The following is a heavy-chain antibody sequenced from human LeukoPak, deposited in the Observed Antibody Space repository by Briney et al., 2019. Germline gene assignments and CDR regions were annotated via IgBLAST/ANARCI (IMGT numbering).Heavy chain of an antibody. V-gene: IGHV4-39*07. CDR1: RGSISRTSYS. CDR3: ARLRFYYDSSGYNYFDY. D-gene: IGHD3-22*01. CDR2: IYYTGTA. J-gene: IGHJ4*02. Sequence: SDTLSLTCSVSRGSISRTSYSWGWIRQPPGKGLEWIGNIYYTGTAYHNPSLKSRVTISLDTSKSHFSLNLSSVTAADTAIYYCARLRFYYDSSGYNYFDYWGPGTLITVPS.